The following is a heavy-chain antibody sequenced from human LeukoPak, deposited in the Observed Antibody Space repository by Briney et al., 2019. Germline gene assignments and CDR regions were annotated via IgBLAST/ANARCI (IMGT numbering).Heavy chain of an antibody. CDR1: EFTFSTYG. Sequence: GRSLRLSCAASEFTFSTYGIHWVRQAPGKGLEWVALISYDGSNTYYADSVKGRFTISRDNSKNTLYLQMNSLRAEDTAVYYCAKDDHHYDSGAYYHLIDYWGQGSLVTVSS. J-gene: IGHJ4*02. V-gene: IGHV3-30*18. D-gene: IGHD3-22*01. CDR2: ISYDGSNT. CDR3: AKDDHHYDSGAYYHLIDY.